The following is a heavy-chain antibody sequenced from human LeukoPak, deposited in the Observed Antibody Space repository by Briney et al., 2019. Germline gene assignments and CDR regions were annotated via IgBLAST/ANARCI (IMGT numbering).Heavy chain of an antibody. D-gene: IGHD6-13*01. J-gene: IGHJ4*02. CDR3: AKGGIAAALPLAPGYY. CDR2: ISYDGSNK. CDR1: GFTFSSYG. Sequence: PGGSLRLSCAASGFTFSSYGMHWVRQAPGKGLEWVAVISYDGSNKYYADSVKGRFTISRDNSKNTLYLQMNSLRAEDTAVYYCAKGGIAAALPLAPGYYWGQGTLVTVSS. V-gene: IGHV3-30*18.